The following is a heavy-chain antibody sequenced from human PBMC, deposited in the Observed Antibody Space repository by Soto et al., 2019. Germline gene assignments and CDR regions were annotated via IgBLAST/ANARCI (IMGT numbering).Heavy chain of an antibody. CDR2: INHSGST. V-gene: IGHV4-34*01. CDR3: ARNPVRYCSSTSCYISYYYYYGMDV. D-gene: IGHD2-2*02. J-gene: IGHJ6*02. Sequence: SETLSLNCAVYGGSFSGYYWSWIRQPPGKGLEWIGEINHSGSTNYNPSLKSRVTISVDTSKNQFSLKLSSVTAADTAVYYCARNPVRYCSSTSCYISYYYYYGMDVWGQGTTVTVSS. CDR1: GGSFSGYY.